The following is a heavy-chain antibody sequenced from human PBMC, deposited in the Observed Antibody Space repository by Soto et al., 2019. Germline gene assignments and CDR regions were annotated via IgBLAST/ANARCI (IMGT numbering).Heavy chain of an antibody. Sequence: ASVKVSCKTSGYTFTYYYIHSVRRAPGQGLEWMGIINPSGGSTSYAQRFQGRVTMTRDTSTSTVYMELSSLRSDDTAVYYCARASYFDSSGYHYWSYYYAMDVWGQGTKVTVSS. J-gene: IGHJ6*02. D-gene: IGHD3-22*01. CDR2: INPSGGST. CDR3: ARASYFDSSGYHYWSYYYAMDV. V-gene: IGHV1-46*03. CDR1: GYTFTYYY.